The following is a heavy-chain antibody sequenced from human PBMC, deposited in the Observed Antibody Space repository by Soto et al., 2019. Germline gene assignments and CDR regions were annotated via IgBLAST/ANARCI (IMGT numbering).Heavy chain of an antibody. CDR2: IDHRGYT. J-gene: IGHJ6*02. V-gene: IGHV4-34*01. CDR3: TRGGLRRXYSGFVSRRYSYYGMDV. Sequence: SETLSLTCAVYGGSFSCSYWSWIRQPPGKGLEWIGEIDHRGYTNYKPSLKSRVTISVDTSKNQFSLKLSSVTAADTAEYYCTRGGLRRXYSGFVSRRYSYYGMDVWGQGTTVTVSS. CDR1: GGSFSCSY. D-gene: IGHD5-12*01.